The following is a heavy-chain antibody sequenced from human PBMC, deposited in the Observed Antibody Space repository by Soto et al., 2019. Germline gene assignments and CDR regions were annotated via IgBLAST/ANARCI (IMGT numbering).Heavy chain of an antibody. J-gene: IGHJ6*02. CDR2: INPNSGGT. CDR3: ARDIAAAGGYYYYYGMDV. CDR1: GYTFTGYY. V-gene: IGHV1-2*04. D-gene: IGHD6-13*01. Sequence: EASVKVSCKASGYTFTGYYMHWVRQAPGQGLEWMGWINPNSGGTNYAQKFQGWVTMTRDTSISTAYMELSRLRSDDTAVYYCARDIAAAGGYYYYYGMDVWGQGTTVTVSS.